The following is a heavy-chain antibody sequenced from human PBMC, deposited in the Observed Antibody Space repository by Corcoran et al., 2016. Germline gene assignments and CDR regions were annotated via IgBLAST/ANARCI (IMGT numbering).Heavy chain of an antibody. J-gene: IGHJ4*02. D-gene: IGHD3-3*01. CDR1: GFTFSSYS. CDR2: ISSSSSTI. Sequence: EVQLVESGGGLVQPGGSLRLSCAASGFTFSSYSMNWVRQAPGKGLEWVSYISSSSSTIYYADSVKDRFTISRDNAKNSLYLQMNSLRAEDTAVYYCAREGQRSYYDFWSGHTGFDYWGQGTLVTVSS. CDR3: AREGQRSYYDFWSGHTGFDY. V-gene: IGHV3-48*04.